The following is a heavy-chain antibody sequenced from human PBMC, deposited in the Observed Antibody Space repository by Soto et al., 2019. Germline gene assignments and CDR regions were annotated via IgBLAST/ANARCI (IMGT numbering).Heavy chain of an antibody. CDR3: AKDRSMEITAGGTGDNWFDP. CDR2: ISGSGGST. V-gene: IGHV3-23*01. Sequence: GGSLRLSCAASGFTFSNYAMSWVRQAPGKGLEWVSAISGSGGSTYYADSVKGWFTICRDNSNNTLYLQMNSLRAEDTAVYYCAKDRSMEITAGGTGDNWFDPWVQGTLVTVSS. D-gene: IGHD6-13*01. J-gene: IGHJ5*02. CDR1: GFTFSNYA.